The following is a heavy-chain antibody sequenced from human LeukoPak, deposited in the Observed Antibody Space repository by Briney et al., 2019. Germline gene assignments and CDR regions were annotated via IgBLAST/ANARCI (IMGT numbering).Heavy chain of an antibody. J-gene: IGHJ6*03. CDR2: INHSGST. CDR3: ARGPQYCSSTSCYIRRAHYYYYYMDV. D-gene: IGHD2-2*02. Sequence: SETLSLTCAVYGWSFSGYYWSWIRQPPGKGLEWIGEINHSGSTNYNPSLKSRVTISVDTSKNQFSLKLSSVTAADTAVYYCARGPQYCSSTSCYIRRAHYYYYYMDVWGKGTTVTVSS. V-gene: IGHV4-34*01. CDR1: GWSFSGYY.